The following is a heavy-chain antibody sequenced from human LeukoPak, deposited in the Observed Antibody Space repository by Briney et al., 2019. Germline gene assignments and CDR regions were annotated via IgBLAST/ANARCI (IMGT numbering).Heavy chain of an antibody. CDR1: GYSFTSYG. J-gene: IGHJ4*02. CDR2: ISAYDGNT. V-gene: IGHV1-18*01. D-gene: IGHD3-22*01. CDR3: AKMGASSGYSPIDY. Sequence: ASVKVSCKASGYSFTSYGFSWVRQAPGQGLEWMGWISAYDGNTNYAQKAHDRVTMTTDSSTSTAYMELRSLRSDDTAVYYRAKMGASSGYSPIDYWGQGTLVTVSS.